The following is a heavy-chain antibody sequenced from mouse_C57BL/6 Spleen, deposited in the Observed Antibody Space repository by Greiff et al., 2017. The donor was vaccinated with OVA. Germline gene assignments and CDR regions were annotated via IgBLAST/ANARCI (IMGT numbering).Heavy chain of an antibody. V-gene: IGHV5-16*01. CDR1: GFTFSDYY. D-gene: IGHD4-1*01. J-gene: IGHJ1*03. CDR3: ARDRELGLHWYFDV. Sequence: DVQLVESEGGLVQPGSSMKLSCTASGFTFSDYYMAWVRQVPEKGLEWVANINYDGSSTYYLDSLKSRFIISRDNAKNILYLQMSSLKSEDTATYYCARDRELGLHWYFDVWGTGTTVTVSS. CDR2: INYDGSST.